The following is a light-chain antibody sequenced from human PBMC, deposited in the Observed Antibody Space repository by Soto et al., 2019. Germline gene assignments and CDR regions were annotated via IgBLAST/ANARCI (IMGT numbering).Light chain of an antibody. V-gene: IGLV2-14*01. J-gene: IGLJ3*02. CDR2: EVT. CDR3: SSYTNSDTWV. CDR1: SSDVGGYNY. Sequence: QSVLTQPASVSGSPGQSITISCTGTSSDVGGYNYVSWYQQHPGQVPKLTIYEVTNRPSGVSSRFSGSKSGNTASLTISRLQAEDEADYYCSSYTNSDTWVFGGGTKLTVL.